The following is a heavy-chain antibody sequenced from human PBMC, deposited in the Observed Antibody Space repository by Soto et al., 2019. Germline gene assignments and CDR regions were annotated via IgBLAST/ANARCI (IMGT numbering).Heavy chain of an antibody. Sequence: QVQLVESGGGVVQPGRSLRLSCAASGFTFSSYGMHWVRQAPGKGLEWVAVISYDGSNKYYADSVKGRFTISRDNSKNTLYLKMSSLRAEDTAVYYCAKDSGAYCSGGSCHTRYYYYGMDVWGQGTTVTVSS. D-gene: IGHD2-15*01. CDR1: GFTFSSYG. V-gene: IGHV3-30*18. CDR3: AKDSGAYCSGGSCHTRYYYYGMDV. CDR2: ISYDGSNK. J-gene: IGHJ6*02.